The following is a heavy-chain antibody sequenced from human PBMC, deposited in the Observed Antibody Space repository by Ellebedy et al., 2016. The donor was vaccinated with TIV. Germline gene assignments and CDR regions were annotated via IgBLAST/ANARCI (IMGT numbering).Heavy chain of an antibody. Sequence: GGSLRLSCAASGFTFSNTWMNWVRQAPGKGLEWVGRIKSKTDGGAADYAAPVKGRFTISRDDSKNTLYLQMNSLKTEDTAVYFCTTVYRYNYDSVWGQGTLVTVSS. CDR3: TTVYRYNYDSV. CDR1: GFTFSNTW. V-gene: IGHV3-15*01. J-gene: IGHJ4*02. CDR2: IKSKTDGGAA. D-gene: IGHD5-18*01.